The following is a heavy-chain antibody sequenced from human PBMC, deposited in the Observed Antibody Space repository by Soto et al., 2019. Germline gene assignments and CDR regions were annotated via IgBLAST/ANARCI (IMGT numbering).Heavy chain of an antibody. J-gene: IGHJ4*02. V-gene: IGHV3-30-3*01. CDR3: ARDGEVVCSGGSCYPFDY. D-gene: IGHD2-15*01. Sequence: QVQLVESGGGVVQPGRSLRLSCAASEFNFNNYAMHWVRQAPGKGLQWVAVVSYDGNNRYYADSVKGRFTISRDNSKNTQYLRMNSMRGEDTAVYYCARDGEVVCSGGSCYPFDYWGQGTLVTVSS. CDR1: EFNFNNYA. CDR2: VSYDGNNR.